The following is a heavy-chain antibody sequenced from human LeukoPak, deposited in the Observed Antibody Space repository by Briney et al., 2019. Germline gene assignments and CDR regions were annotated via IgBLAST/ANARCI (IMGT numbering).Heavy chain of an antibody. CDR1: GFTLSSYA. CDR3: AKTDSSGSLSPQGY. Sequence: GGSLRHSCAAHGFTLSSYAVSWVRQATGRGLELDSAISGSGGSTYYAASVKGRFTISRDNSKNPRYLQMNSLRAEDTAVYYCAKTDSSGSLSPQGYWGQGTLVTVSS. CDR2: ISGSGGST. V-gene: IGHV3-23*01. D-gene: IGHD3-22*01. J-gene: IGHJ4*02.